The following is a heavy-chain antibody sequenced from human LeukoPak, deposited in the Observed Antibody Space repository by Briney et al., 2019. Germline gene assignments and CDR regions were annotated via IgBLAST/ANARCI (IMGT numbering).Heavy chain of an antibody. J-gene: IGHJ6*03. CDR3: ARARGWQPNYYYYYMDV. D-gene: IGHD2-15*01. V-gene: IGHV3-21*01. Sequence: GGSLRLSCAASGFTLSSYSMNWVRQAPGKGLEWVSSISSSSSYIYYADSVKGRFTISRDNAKNSLYLQMNSLRAEDTAVYYCARARGWQPNYYYYYMDVWGTGTTVTVSS. CDR1: GFTLSSYS. CDR2: ISSSSSYI.